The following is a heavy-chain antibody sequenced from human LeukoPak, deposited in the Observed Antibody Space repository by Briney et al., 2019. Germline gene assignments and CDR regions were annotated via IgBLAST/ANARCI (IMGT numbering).Heavy chain of an antibody. CDR2: ITSGSSYI. D-gene: IGHD1-26*01. J-gene: IGHJ6*03. CDR3: ARDPYSGSYGNYYYYFMDV. CDR1: GFTFSSYN. V-gene: IGHV3-21*01. Sequence: GGSLRLSCSASGFTFSSYNMNWVRQAPGKGLEWVSSITSGSSYIYYADSVKGRFTISRDNAKNSLYLQMNSLRAEDTAVYYCARDPYSGSYGNYYYYFMDVWGKGTTVTISS.